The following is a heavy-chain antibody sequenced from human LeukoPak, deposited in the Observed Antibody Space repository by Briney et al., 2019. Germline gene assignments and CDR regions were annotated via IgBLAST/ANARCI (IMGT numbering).Heavy chain of an antibody. V-gene: IGHV1-2*02. Sequence: APVKVSFKSSVYIFTNYYMHAVRQAPGQGLEWMGWINPRSGGTNFAQKFQGRVTMTRDPSISAAYMELGRLRSDDTAVYYCARHVSSSGEDSWGQGTLVTVSS. D-gene: IGHD2-21*01. J-gene: IGHJ4*02. CDR2: INPRSGGT. CDR3: ARHVSSSGEDS. CDR1: VYIFTNYY.